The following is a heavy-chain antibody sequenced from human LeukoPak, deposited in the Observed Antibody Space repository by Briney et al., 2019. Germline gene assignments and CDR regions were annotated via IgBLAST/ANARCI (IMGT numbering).Heavy chain of an antibody. CDR2: ISSSSSYI. V-gene: IGHV3-21*01. CDR1: GFTFSSYS. J-gene: IGHJ3*02. Sequence: GGSLRLSCAASGFTFSSYSMNRVRQAPGKGLEWVSSISSSSSYIYYADSVKGRFTISRDNAKNSLYLQMNSLRAEDTAVYYCARAPPIDAFDIWGQGTMVTVSS. CDR3: ARAPPIDAFDI.